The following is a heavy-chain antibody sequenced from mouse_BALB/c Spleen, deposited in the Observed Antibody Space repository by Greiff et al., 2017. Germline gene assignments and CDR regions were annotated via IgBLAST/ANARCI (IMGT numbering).Heavy chain of an antibody. Sequence: EVQLVESGGGLVQPGGSRKLSCAASGFTFSDYGRAWVRQAPGKGHEWVAFISNLAYSIYYTDTVRGRFTISRENAKNTPYLEMSSLRSEDTAIYYCARDRGDGPFDYWGQGTTLTVSS. CDR3: ARDRGDGPFDY. D-gene: IGHD2-3*01. V-gene: IGHV5-15*02. CDR1: GFTFSDYG. J-gene: IGHJ2*01. CDR2: ISNLAYSI.